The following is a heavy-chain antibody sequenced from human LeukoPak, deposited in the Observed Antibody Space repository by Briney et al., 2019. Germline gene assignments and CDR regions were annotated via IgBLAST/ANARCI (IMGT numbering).Heavy chain of an antibody. CDR3: VRPGINDYGGNFDY. CDR2: ISRDSITYT. Sequence: GGPLRLSCVASGFSFSGYSMNWVRQAPGKGLEWGSSISRDSITYTYYADSVKGRFTISRDNTKDSLYLQMNSLRAEDTAVYYCVRPGINDYGGNFDYWGQGALVTVSS. V-gene: IGHV3-21*03. CDR1: GFSFSGYS. D-gene: IGHD4-23*01. J-gene: IGHJ4*02.